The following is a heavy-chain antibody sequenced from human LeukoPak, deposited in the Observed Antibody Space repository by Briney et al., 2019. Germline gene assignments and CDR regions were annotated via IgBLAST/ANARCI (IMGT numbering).Heavy chain of an antibody. CDR3: ARDLSLLWFGELNGSGHY. J-gene: IGHJ4*02. Sequence: GASVKVSCKASGYTFTGYYMHWVRQAPGQGLEWIGWVNPNSGGTNYAQKFQGRVTMTRDTSISTAYMELSRRRSDDTAVYYCARDLSLLWFGELNGSGHYWGQGPLVSVSS. CDR2: VNPNSGGT. V-gene: IGHV1-2*02. CDR1: GYTFTGYY. D-gene: IGHD3-10*01.